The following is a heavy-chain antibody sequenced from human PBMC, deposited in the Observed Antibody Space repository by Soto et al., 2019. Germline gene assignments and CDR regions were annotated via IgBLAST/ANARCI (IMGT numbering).Heavy chain of an antibody. J-gene: IGHJ3*02. CDR2: FDPEDGET. Sequence: ASVKVSCKVSGYTLTELSMHWVRQAPGKGLEWMGGFDPEDGETIYAQKFQGRVTMTEDTSTDTAYIELSSLRSEDTAVYYCATDPASSSWYGAFDIWGQGTMVTVSS. CDR1: GYTLTELS. D-gene: IGHD6-13*01. CDR3: ATDPASSSWYGAFDI. V-gene: IGHV1-24*01.